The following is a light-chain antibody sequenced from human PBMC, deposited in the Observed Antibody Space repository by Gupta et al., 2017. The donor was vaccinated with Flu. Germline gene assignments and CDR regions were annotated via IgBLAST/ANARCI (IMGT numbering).Light chain of an antibody. CDR1: QKISSY. V-gene: IGKV3-11*01. J-gene: IGKJ2*01. CDR3: QQRSNWPPNT. Sequence: APLSLSPGERATPLCRATQKISSYLAWDQHKPGQAPRLLIYDASNRATGIPDRVSVSGSGTDFTLTISSREPEDFAVDYCQQRSNWPPNTFGQGTKLEIK. CDR2: DAS.